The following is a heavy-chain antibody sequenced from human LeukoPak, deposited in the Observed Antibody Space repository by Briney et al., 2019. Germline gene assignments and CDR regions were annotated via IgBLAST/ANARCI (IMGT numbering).Heavy chain of an antibody. J-gene: IGHJ4*02. CDR2: ICGNCDRT. D-gene: IGHD7-27*01. V-gene: IGHV3-23*01. Sequence: GGSLRLSCVASGFTLGSQAMSWVRQAPGKGLEWVSAICGNCDRTYYADSVKGRFTISRDNSRNTLSLQMNSLRVEDTAVYYCARDLAWGAFDYWGQGILVAVSS. CDR3: ARDLAWGAFDY. CDR1: GFTLGSQA.